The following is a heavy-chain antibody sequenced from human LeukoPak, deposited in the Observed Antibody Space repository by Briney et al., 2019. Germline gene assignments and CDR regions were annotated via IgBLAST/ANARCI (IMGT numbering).Heavy chain of an antibody. CDR1: GFTFNDYY. J-gene: IGHJ4*02. CDR3: ARDVGIAAAGDY. CDR2: ISPSSSYK. D-gene: IGHD6-13*01. V-gene: IGHV3-11*06. Sequence: GSLRLSCAASGFTFNDYYMSWIRQAPGKGLEWVSSISPSSSYKYYADSVKGRFTISRDNAKNSLYLQMNSLRAEDTAIYYCARDVGIAAAGDYWGQGTLVTVSS.